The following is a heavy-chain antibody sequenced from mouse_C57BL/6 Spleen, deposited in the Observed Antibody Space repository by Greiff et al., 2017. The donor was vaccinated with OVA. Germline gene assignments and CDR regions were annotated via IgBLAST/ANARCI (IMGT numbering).Heavy chain of an antibody. J-gene: IGHJ4*01. D-gene: IGHD2-4*01. CDR1: GFTFSDYG. V-gene: IGHV5-17*01. CDR3: ARNDYDGGDYYAMDY. Sequence: EVKLVESGGGLVKPGGSLKLSCAASGFTFSDYGMHWVRQAPEKGLEWVAYISSGSSTIYYADTVKGRFTISRDNAKNTLFLQMTSLRSEDTAMYYCARNDYDGGDYYAMDYWGQGTSVTVSS. CDR2: ISSGSSTI.